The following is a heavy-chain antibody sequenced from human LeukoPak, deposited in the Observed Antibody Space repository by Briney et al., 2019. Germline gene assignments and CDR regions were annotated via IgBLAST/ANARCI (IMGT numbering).Heavy chain of an antibody. CDR2: INHSGST. V-gene: IGHV4-34*01. Sequence: SETLSLTCAVYGGSFSGYYWSWIRQPPGKGLEWIGEINHSGSTNYNPSLKSRVTISVDTSKNQFSLKLSSVTAADTAVYYCARGRWRRYSYGLGPRYYYGMDVWGQGTTVTVSS. D-gene: IGHD5-18*01. CDR3: ARGRWRRYSYGLGPRYYYGMDV. J-gene: IGHJ6*02. CDR1: GGSFSGYY.